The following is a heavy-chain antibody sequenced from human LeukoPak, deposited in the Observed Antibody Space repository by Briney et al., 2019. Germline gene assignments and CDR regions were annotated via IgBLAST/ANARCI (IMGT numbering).Heavy chain of an antibody. CDR3: ARGTYGYYMDV. CDR2: IYRSRST. V-gene: IGHV4-38-2*02. Sequence: SDPLSLTCSGSNYSISNSPYWGWLRQPPGKALEWIGSIYRSRSTSYNPSLESRVTISLDTSKNQFSLKLSSVTAADTAVYFCARGTYGYYMDVWGKGTTVTVAS. J-gene: IGHJ6*03. D-gene: IGHD4-17*01. CDR1: NYSISNSPY.